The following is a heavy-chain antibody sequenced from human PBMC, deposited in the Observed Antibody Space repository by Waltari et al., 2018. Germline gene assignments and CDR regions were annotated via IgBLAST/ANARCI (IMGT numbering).Heavy chain of an antibody. Sequence: QVQLVQSGAEVKKPGSSVKVSCKASGGTFSSYAISWVRQAHGQGLEWMGGIIPIFGTANYAQKFQGRVTITADESTSTAYMELSSLRSEDTAVYYCARAASGYSYGGYYYYGMDVWGQGTTVTVSS. CDR3: ARAASGYSYGGYYYYGMDV. CDR2: IIPIFGTA. V-gene: IGHV1-69*12. J-gene: IGHJ6*02. D-gene: IGHD5-18*01. CDR1: GGTFSSYA.